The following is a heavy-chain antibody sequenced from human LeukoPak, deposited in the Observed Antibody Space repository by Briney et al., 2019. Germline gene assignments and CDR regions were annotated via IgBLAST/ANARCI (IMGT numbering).Heavy chain of an antibody. CDR2: ISYDGSNK. D-gene: IGHD6-13*01. CDR3: ARGPSPVAAAAYFFDH. CDR1: GFTFTSYA. J-gene: IGHJ4*02. V-gene: IGHV3-30*04. Sequence: PGRSLRLSCAASGFTFTSYAMHWVRQAPGKGLEWVAVISYDGSNKYYADSAKGRFSISRDNSKNTLYVEMNSVRAEDTAVYYCARGPSPVAAAAYFFDHWGQGTLVAVSP.